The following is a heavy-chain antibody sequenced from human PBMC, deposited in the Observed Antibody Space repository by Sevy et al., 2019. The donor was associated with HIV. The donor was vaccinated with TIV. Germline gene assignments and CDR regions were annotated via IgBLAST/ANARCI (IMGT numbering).Heavy chain of an antibody. CDR3: ARDTGVGAYDY. CDR2: IKKDGSEK. D-gene: IGHD1-26*01. CDR1: GFTFSSYW. J-gene: IGHJ4*02. Sequence: GGSLRLSCAASGFTFSSYWMSWVRQAPGKGLEWVANIKKDGSEKYYVDSVKGRFTISRVNDKNSLYLQMNSMRAEDTAVYYCARDTGVGAYDYWGQGTLVTVSS. V-gene: IGHV3-7*01.